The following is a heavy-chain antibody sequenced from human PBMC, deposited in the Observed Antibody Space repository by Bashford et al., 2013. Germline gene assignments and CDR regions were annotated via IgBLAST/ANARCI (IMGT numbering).Heavy chain of an antibody. V-gene: IGHV1-46*01. CDR3: ARDRVDVYATGSSYYYSDGMDV. J-gene: IGHJ6*02. Sequence: ASVKVSCKASGYTLTNYYMHWVRQAPGQGLEWMGIINPQNNNTTYAQKFQGRVTITADESTNTVYMELKRLRVEDTAVYYCARDRVDVYATGSSYYYSDGMDVWGQGTTVTVSS. CDR1: GYTLTNYY. D-gene: IGHD3-10*01. CDR2: INPQNNNT.